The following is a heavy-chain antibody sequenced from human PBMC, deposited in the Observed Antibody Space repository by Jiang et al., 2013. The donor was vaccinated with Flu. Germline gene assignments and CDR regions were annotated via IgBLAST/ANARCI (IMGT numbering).Heavy chain of an antibody. CDR1: FTSYG. J-gene: IGHJ4*02. CDR3: ARDGVLEQQLVREFDY. D-gene: IGHD6-13*01. CDR2: ISAYNGNT. V-gene: IGHV1-18*01. Sequence: FTSYGISWVRQAPGQGLEWMGWISAYNGNTNYAQKLQGRVTMTTDTSTSTAYMELRSLRSDDTAVYYCARDGVLEQQLVREFDYWGQGTLVTVSS.